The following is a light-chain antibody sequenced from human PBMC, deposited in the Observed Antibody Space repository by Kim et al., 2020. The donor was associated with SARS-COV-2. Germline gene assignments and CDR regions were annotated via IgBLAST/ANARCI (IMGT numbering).Light chain of an antibody. CDR2: MAS. J-gene: IGKJ2*01. Sequence: ASVGDRVTITCRASQNILNWLAWYQQKPGKAPKLLMYMASTLETGVPSRCSGSGSGTEFTLTISSLQPDDFATYYCKQYGNYRRNFGQGTKVDIK. CDR3: KQYGNYRRN. CDR1: QNILNW. V-gene: IGKV1-5*03.